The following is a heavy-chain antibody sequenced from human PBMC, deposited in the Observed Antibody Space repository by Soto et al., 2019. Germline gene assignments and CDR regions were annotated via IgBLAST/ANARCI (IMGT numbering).Heavy chain of an antibody. J-gene: IGHJ4*02. Sequence: QVQLVESGGGVVQPGRSLRLSCAASGFTFNSYGMHWVRQAPGKGLEWLAVISYDGSKKYYADSVKGRFTISRDNSKNELYLQMNSLRAEDTAVYYFAKEIGYSSGWPFDYWGQGTLVTVSS. D-gene: IGHD6-19*01. CDR1: GFTFNSYG. V-gene: IGHV3-30*18. CDR2: ISYDGSKK. CDR3: AKEIGYSSGWPFDY.